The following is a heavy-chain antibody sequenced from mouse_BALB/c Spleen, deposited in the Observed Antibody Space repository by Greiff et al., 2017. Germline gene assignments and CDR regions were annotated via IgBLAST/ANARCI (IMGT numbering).Heavy chain of an antibody. CDR2: IYPGSGST. CDR3: TRGGGYFDY. V-gene: IGHV1S22*01. CDR1: GYTFTSYW. Sequence: LQQPGSELVRPGASVKLSCKASGYTFTSYWMHWVKQRHGQGLEWIGNIYPGSGSTNYDEKFKSKGTLTVDTSSSTAYMHLSSLTSEDSAVYYCTRGGGYFDYWGQGTTLTVSS. J-gene: IGHJ2*01.